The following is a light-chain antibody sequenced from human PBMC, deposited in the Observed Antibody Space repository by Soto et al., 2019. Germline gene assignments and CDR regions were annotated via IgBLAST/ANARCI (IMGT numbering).Light chain of an antibody. V-gene: IGKV1-39*01. CDR2: GAS. Sequence: DVLVTQSPSSLSAPVGDRVTITCRASQIIVTDLSWYQQRPGKAPTLLIYGASTLQRGVPSRFSGSGSGTDFTLTINSLQPEDSATYYCQQTYSTPITFGGGTRLEIK. J-gene: IGKJ5*01. CDR1: QIIVTD. CDR3: QQTYSTPIT.